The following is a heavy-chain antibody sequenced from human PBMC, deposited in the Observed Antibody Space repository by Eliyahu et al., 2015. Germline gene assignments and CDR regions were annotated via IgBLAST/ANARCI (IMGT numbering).Heavy chain of an antibody. J-gene: IGHJ2*01. D-gene: IGHD4-17*01. Sequence: QVQLQESGPGLVQPSETVSLTCTVSDGSVSNYYWSWIRQXPGRALEWIGYVYYTGSTNYNPSLKNRVTISVDRSKNHFSLKLSSVTAADTAVYYCARGGVDYGYWYFDLWGRGTLLTVSA. CDR3: ARGGVDYGYWYFDL. CDR1: DGSVSNYY. V-gene: IGHV4-59*02. CDR2: VYYTGST.